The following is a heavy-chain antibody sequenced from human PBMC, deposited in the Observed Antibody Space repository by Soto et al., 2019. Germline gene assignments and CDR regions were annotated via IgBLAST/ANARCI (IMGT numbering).Heavy chain of an antibody. J-gene: IGHJ4*02. CDR3: ATNYGDYQIDY. Sequence: QVQLVQSGAEVKKPGSSVKVSCKASGGTFSSYTISWVRQAPGQGLEWMGRIIPILGIANYAHKFQGRVTITADKSTSTAYMELSSLRSEDTAVYYCATNYGDYQIDYWGQGTLVTVSS. CDR1: GGTFSSYT. D-gene: IGHD4-17*01. V-gene: IGHV1-69*02. CDR2: IIPILGIA.